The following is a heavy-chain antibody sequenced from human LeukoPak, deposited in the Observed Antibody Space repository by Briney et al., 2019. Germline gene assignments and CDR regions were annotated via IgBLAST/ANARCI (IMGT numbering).Heavy chain of an antibody. CDR1: GFTFADYS. J-gene: IGHJ1*01. D-gene: IGHD5/OR15-5a*01. Sequence: HPGGSLTLSCTGSGFTFADYSMSWVRQSPGKGLEWVGFIRSPTYGGTALYAPSVEGRFTISRDDSKNIAYLHMNSLKVDDTGIYFCTRRIVSAFWGPGARVIVSS. CDR3: TRRIVSAF. CDR2: IRSPTYGGTA. V-gene: IGHV3-49*04.